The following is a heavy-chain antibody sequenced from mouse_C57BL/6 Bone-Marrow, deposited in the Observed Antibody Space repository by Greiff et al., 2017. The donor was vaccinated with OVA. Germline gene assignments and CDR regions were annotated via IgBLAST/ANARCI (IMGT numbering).Heavy chain of an antibody. V-gene: IGHV2-6*03. J-gene: IGHJ4*01. CDR3: AIRSNYRGDYAMDY. Sequence: VQLQQSGPGLVAPSQSLSITCTVSGFSLTSSGVHWVRQPPGKGLEWLVVIWRDGSSTYNSALKSRLSISKDNSKSQVFLKMNSLQTDDTAMYYGAIRSNYRGDYAMDYWGQGTSVTVSS. CDR2: IWRDGSS. D-gene: IGHD2-5*01. CDR1: GFSLTSSG.